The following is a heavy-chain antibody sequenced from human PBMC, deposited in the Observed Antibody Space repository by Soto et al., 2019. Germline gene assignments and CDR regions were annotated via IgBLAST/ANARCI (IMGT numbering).Heavy chain of an antibody. CDR2: ISGRTNTV. CDR1: GFSFSSSD. CDR3: AGPEYRSSWYNWFFGL. J-gene: IGHJ2*01. D-gene: IGHD6-13*01. V-gene: IGHV3-48*02. Sequence: QLVESGGGLVQPGGSLRLSCVASGFSFSSSDMTWLRQTPGKGLEWISYISGRTNTVYYADSVKGRFAISRDNAKDSLYLQMDSLRDEDTAVYYCAGPEYRSSWYNWFFGLWGRGTLVTVSS.